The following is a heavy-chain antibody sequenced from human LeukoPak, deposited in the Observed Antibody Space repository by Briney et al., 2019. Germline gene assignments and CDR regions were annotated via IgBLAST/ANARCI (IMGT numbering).Heavy chain of an antibody. Sequence: GSSVKVSCKASGGTFSSYAISWVRQAPGQGLEWMGGIIPIFGTANYAQKFQGRVMITADESTSTAYMELSSLRSEDTAVYYCASGGSSSWYGGWFDPWGQGTLVTVSS. CDR3: ASGGSSSWYGGWFDP. CDR1: GGTFSSYA. CDR2: IIPIFGTA. D-gene: IGHD6-13*01. V-gene: IGHV1-69*01. J-gene: IGHJ5*02.